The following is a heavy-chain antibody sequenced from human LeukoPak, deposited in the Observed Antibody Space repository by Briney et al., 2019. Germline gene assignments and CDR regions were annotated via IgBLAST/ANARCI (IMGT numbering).Heavy chain of an antibody. CDR1: GFTFSSYE. Sequence: GGFLRLSCAASGFTFSSYEMNWVRQAPGKGLEWVSYISSSGSTIYYADSVKGRFTISRDNAKNSLYLRMNSLRAEDTAVCYCAELGITMIGGVWGKGTTVTISS. V-gene: IGHV3-48*03. CDR2: ISSSGSTI. D-gene: IGHD3-10*02. CDR3: AELGITMIGGV. J-gene: IGHJ6*03.